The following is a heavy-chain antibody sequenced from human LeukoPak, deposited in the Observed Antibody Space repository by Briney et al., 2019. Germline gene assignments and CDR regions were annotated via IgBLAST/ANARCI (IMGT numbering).Heavy chain of an antibody. J-gene: IGHJ4*02. CDR1: GYTLTSYY. CDR2: INPSGGST. V-gene: IGHV1-46*01. Sequence: GASVKVSCKASGYTLTSYYMHWVRQAPGQGLEWMGIINPSGGSTSYAQKFQGRVTMTRDTSTSTVYMELSSLRSEDTAVYYCARAELRYFDWLLPFDYWGQGTLVTVSS. D-gene: IGHD3-9*01. CDR3: ARAELRYFDWLLPFDY.